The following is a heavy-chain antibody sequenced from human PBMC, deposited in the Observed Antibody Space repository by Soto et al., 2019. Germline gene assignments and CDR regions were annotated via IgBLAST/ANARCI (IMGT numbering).Heavy chain of an antibody. CDR1: GFIFTGYN. D-gene: IGHD6-13*01. J-gene: IGHJ4*02. V-gene: IGHV3-21*01. Sequence: PGGSLRLSYAASGFIFTGYNMNWVRQAPGKGLEWVSSISSGSSYIYYADSVKGRFTISRDNAKNSLYLQMNTLRAEDTALYYCARRRAAAGTLTFDYWGQGTRVTVYS. CDR3: ARRRAAAGTLTFDY. CDR2: ISSGSSYI.